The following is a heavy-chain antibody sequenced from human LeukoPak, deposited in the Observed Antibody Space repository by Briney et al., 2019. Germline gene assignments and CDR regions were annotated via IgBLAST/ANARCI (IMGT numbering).Heavy chain of an antibody. D-gene: IGHD5-24*01. CDR3: ATCRDGYNYYFDY. CDR2: ISGSGGST. V-gene: IGHV3-23*01. J-gene: IGHJ4*02. Sequence: PGGSLRLSCAASGFTFSSYAMSWVRQAPGKGLEWASAISGSGGSTYYADSVKGRFTISRDNSKNTLYLQMNSLRSEDTAVYYCATCRDGYNYYFDYWGQGTLVTVSS. CDR1: GFTFSSYA.